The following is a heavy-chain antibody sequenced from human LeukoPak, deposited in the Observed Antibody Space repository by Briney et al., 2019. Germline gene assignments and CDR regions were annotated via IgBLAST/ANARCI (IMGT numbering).Heavy chain of an antibody. D-gene: IGHD2-2*01. CDR3: ARPAYCSSTSCYGSYFDY. J-gene: IGHJ4*02. CDR2: INPSGGST. V-gene: IGHV1-46*01. Sequence: ASVKVSCKASGYTFTSYYMHWVRQAPGLGLEWMGIINPSGGSTSYAQKFQGRVTMTRDMSTSTVYMELSSLRSEDTAVYYCARPAYCSSTSCYGSYFDYWGQGTLVTVSS. CDR1: GYTFTSYY.